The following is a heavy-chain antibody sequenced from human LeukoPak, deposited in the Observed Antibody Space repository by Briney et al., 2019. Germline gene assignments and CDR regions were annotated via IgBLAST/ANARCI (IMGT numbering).Heavy chain of an antibody. CDR3: ARDREPGTSASRFDY. CDR2: IWFDGSNK. V-gene: IGHV3-33*01. D-gene: IGHD2-8*02. CDR1: GFTFSSYG. J-gene: IGHJ4*02. Sequence: GSLRLSCAASGFTFSSYGMHWVRQAPGKGLEWVAIIWFDGSNKYYADSVKGRFTISRDNSKNTLYLQMNSLRAEDTAVYYCARDREPGTSASRFDYWGQGTLVTVSS.